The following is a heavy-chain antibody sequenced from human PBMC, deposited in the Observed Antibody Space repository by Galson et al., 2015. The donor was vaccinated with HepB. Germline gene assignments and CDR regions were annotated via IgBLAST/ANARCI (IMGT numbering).Heavy chain of an antibody. V-gene: IGHV3-30-3*01. Sequence: SLRLSCAASGFTFSSYAMHWVRQAPGKGLEWVAVISYDGSNKYYADSVKGRFTISRDNSKNTLYLQMNSLRAEDTAVYYCARPLTGARDAFDIWGQGTMVTVSS. D-gene: IGHD7-27*01. CDR3: ARPLTGARDAFDI. J-gene: IGHJ3*02. CDR1: GFTFSSYA. CDR2: ISYDGSNK.